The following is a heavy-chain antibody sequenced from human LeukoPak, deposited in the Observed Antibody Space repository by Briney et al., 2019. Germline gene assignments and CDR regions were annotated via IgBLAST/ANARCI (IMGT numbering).Heavy chain of an antibody. CDR3: ARDYGGSSPFDY. CDR1: GFTFSSYG. J-gene: IGHJ4*02. D-gene: IGHD4-23*01. V-gene: IGHV3-30*02. Sequence: GGSLRLSCAASGFTFSSYGMHWVRQAPGKGLEWVAFIRYDGSNKYYADSVKGRFTISRDNAKNSLYLQMNSLRAEDTAVYYCARDYGGSSPFDYWGQGTLVTVSS. CDR2: IRYDGSNK.